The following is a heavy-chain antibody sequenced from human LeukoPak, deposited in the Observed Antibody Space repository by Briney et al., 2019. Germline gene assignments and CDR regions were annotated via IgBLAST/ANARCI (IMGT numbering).Heavy chain of an antibody. D-gene: IGHD6-13*01. CDR2: ISSSSSYI. Sequence: GGSLTLSCAASGFTFSSYSMNWVRQAPGKGLEWVSSISSSSSYIYYADSVKGRFTISIDKAKKSLYLQTNSMRAEDKAVYYCASEQQLVLGRVSDHGRVGDYWGQGTLVTVSS. CDR3: ASEQQLVLGRVSDHGRVGDY. CDR1: GFTFSSYS. J-gene: IGHJ4*02. V-gene: IGHV3-21*01.